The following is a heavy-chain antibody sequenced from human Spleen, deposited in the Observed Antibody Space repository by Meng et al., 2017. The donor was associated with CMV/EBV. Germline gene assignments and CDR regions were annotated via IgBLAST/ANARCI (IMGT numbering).Heavy chain of an antibody. J-gene: IGHJ4*02. Sequence: GESLKISCAASGFTFSDYYMSWIRQAPGKGLEWVSYISSSGSTKYYADSVKGRFTISRDNAKNSLYLQMNSLRAEDTAAYYCARVDYSSSWETFDYWGQGTLVTVSS. CDR2: ISSSGSTK. CDR3: ARVDYSSSWETFDY. D-gene: IGHD6-13*01. V-gene: IGHV3-11*04. CDR1: GFTFSDYY.